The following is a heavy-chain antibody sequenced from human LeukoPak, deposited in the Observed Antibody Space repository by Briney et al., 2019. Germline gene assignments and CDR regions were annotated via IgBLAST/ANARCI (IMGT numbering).Heavy chain of an antibody. Sequence: GGPLRLSCVASGLPIADFAMHWVRQAPGKGLEWVSLISGDGVSTFYADSVKGRFSISRDNSKNSLYLEMNSLRTEDAATYYCAKESGKFDYWGQGTLVAVSS. CDR3: AKESGKFDY. V-gene: IGHV3-43*02. CDR2: ISGDGVST. J-gene: IGHJ4*02. CDR1: GLPIADFA.